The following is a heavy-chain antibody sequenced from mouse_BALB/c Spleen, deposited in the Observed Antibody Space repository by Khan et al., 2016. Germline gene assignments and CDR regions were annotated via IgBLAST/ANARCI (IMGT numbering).Heavy chain of an antibody. V-gene: IGHV1-9*01. D-gene: IGHD2-14*01. J-gene: IGHJ3*01. CDR1: GYTFSSFW. Sequence: QVQLQQSGAELMKPGASVKISCKATGYTFSSFWIEWVKQRPGHGLEWIGEILPGSGSTNYNEKFKGKATFTADTSSNTAYMQLSSLTSEYSAVYYCARGVRQGPWFAYWGQGTLVTVSA. CDR2: ILPGSGST. CDR3: ARGVRQGPWFAY.